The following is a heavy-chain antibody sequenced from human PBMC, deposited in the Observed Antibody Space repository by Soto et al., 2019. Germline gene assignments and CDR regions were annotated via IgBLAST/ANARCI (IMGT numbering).Heavy chain of an antibody. D-gene: IGHD2-15*01. J-gene: IGHJ6*02. CDR1: GFSLSTSGMC. V-gene: IGHV2-70*01. Sequence: FGATPVNPTQTLTLTCTFSGFSLSTSGMCVSWIRQPPGKALEWLALIDWDDDKYYSTSLKTRLTISKDTSKNQVVLTMTNMDPVDTATYYCARYSDYYYGMDVWGQGTTVTVSS. CDR3: ARYSDYYYGMDV. CDR2: IDWDDDK.